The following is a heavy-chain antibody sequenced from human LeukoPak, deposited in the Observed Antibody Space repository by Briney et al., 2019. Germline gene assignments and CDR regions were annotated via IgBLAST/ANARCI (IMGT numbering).Heavy chain of an antibody. CDR3: ARDRDWGCSYCSY. CDR1: GFTFSSFG. CDR2: ISNDGSNK. D-gene: IGHD7-27*01. J-gene: IGHJ4*02. V-gene: IGHV3-30*03. Sequence: GGSLRLSCAASGFTFSSFGIHWVRQAPAMGLEWVAVISNDGSNKYYADSVKGRFTISRDNSKNTLYLQMNSLRAEDTAVYYCARDRDWGCSYCSYWGQGTLVTVSS.